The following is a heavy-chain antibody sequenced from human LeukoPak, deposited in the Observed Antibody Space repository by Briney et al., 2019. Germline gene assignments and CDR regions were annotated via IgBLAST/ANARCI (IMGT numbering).Heavy chain of an antibody. Sequence: SETLSLTCTVSGGSISSGNYYYWNWIRQPAGKGLEWIGRIYTRDSTNYNPSLKSRVTKSIDTSKSQFYLKLRPVTAADTAVYYCARAYYYGSGSYVKDDAFDIWGQGTMVTVSS. V-gene: IGHV4-61*02. CDR3: ARAYYYGSGSYVKDDAFDI. CDR2: IYTRDST. D-gene: IGHD3-10*01. J-gene: IGHJ3*02. CDR1: GGSISSGNYY.